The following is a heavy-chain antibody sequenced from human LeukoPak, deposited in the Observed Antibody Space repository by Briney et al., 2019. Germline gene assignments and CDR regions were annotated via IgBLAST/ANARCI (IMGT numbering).Heavy chain of an antibody. D-gene: IGHD3-10*01. Sequence: SENLSLTCAVSGGSISSYYWSWIRQPPGKGLEWLGDIYYTGTTKYNPSLKSRVTISVDTSKNQFSLKLRSVTAADTAVYYCARAPFSRGFGEYYFDYWGQGTLVTVSS. J-gene: IGHJ4*02. V-gene: IGHV4-59*01. CDR2: IYYTGTT. CDR1: GGSISSYY. CDR3: ARAPFSRGFGEYYFDY.